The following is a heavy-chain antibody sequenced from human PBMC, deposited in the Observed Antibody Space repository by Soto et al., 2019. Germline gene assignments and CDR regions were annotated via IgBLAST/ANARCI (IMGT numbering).Heavy chain of an antibody. CDR3: ARVEGSSYYFRHDC. V-gene: IGHV4-31*03. J-gene: IGHJ4*02. D-gene: IGHD1-26*01. CDR2: IYYSGSS. Sequence: SDSLSLTFTVSGCSISTGSYHWSWIRQHPGKGLEWIGNIYYSGSSYYNPSLKSRATISIDTSKDQFPLRLGSVTAADTAVYYCARVEGSSYYFRHDCWGRG. CDR1: GCSISTGSYH.